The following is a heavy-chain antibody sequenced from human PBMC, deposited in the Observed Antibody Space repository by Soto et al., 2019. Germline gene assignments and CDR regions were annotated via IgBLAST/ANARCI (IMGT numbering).Heavy chain of an antibody. V-gene: IGHV4-39*01. CDR1: GGSISSSSYY. J-gene: IGHJ4*02. Sequence: SETLSLTCTVSGGSISSSSYYWGWIRQPPGKGLEWIGSIYYSGSTYYNPSLKSRVTISVDTSKNQFSLKLSSVTAADTAVYYCARRDYYDSSGGIAYWGQGTLVTVSS. CDR2: IYYSGST. D-gene: IGHD3-22*01. CDR3: ARRDYYDSSGGIAY.